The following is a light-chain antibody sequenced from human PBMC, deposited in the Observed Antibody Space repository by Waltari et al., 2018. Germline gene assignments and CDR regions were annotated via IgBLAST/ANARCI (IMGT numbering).Light chain of an antibody. Sequence: EIVLTQSPGTLSLSPGERATLSCRASQIVSNVYVAWYQQKPGQAPRLLIYGASSRATGIPDRFSGSGSGTDFTLTISRLEPEDFAVYFCQQYGRAPRTFGQGTKVEI. V-gene: IGKV3-20*01. CDR3: QQYGRAPRT. CDR1: QIVSNVY. CDR2: GAS. J-gene: IGKJ1*01.